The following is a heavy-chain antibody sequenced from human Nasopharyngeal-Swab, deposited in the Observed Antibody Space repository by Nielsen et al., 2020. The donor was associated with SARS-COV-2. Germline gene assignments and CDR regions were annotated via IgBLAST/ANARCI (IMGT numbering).Heavy chain of an antibody. V-gene: IGHV4-31*03. J-gene: IGHJ3*02. CDR3: ARDQRGPIVVKAFDI. CDR2: IYYSGGT. CDR1: GGSISSGGYY. D-gene: IGHD3-22*01. Sequence: LRLSCTVSGGSISSGGYYWSWIRQHPGKGLEWIGYIYYSGGTYYNPSLKSRVTISVDTSKNQFSLKLSSVTAADTAVYYCARDQRGPIVVKAFDIWGQGTMVTVSS.